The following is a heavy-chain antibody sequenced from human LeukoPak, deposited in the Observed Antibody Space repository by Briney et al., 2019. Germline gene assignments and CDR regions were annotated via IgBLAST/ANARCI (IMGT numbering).Heavy chain of an antibody. J-gene: IGHJ4*02. D-gene: IGHD5-18*01. CDR3: AKSGYSYGFGY. CDR1: RFTFSSYG. V-gene: IGHV3-30*18. Sequence: PGGSLRLSCAASRFTFSSYGMHWVRQAPGKGLEWVAVISYDGSNKYYADSVKGRFTISRDNSKNTLYLQMNSLRAEDTAVYYCAKSGYSYGFGYWGQGTLVTVSS. CDR2: ISYDGSNK.